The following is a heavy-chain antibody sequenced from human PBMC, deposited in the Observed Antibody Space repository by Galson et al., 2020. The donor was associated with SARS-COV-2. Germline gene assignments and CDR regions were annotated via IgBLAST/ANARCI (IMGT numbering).Heavy chain of an antibody. CDR1: GGSISSGSYS. V-gene: IGHV4-61*09. J-gene: IGHJ4*02. CDR3: ARTDSGGWYCFDY. CDR2: IYTSGST. D-gene: IGHD6-19*01. Sequence: SETLSLTCTVSGGSISSGSYSWSWIRQPAGKGLEWIGHIYTSGSTNYNPSLKSRVTISVDTSKKQFSLKLTSVTATDTAVYYCARTDSGGWYCFDYWGQGTLVTVSS.